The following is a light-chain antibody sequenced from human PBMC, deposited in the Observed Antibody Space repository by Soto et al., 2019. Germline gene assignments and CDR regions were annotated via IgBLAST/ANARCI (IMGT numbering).Light chain of an antibody. Sequence: EIVLTQSPGTLSLSPGEIATLSCRASEFVTSTYLAWYQQKSGQAPRLLIYGGSNRATGIPDRFRGSGSGTDFTLTISRLEPEDFAVYYCQQYFTSRTFGQGNKVEIK. CDR3: QQYFTSRT. CDR2: GGS. CDR1: EFVTSTY. J-gene: IGKJ1*01. V-gene: IGKV3-20*01.